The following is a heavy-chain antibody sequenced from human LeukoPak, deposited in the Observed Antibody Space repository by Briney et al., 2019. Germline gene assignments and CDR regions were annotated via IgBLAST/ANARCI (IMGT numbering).Heavy chain of an antibody. CDR1: GFTFSSYE. D-gene: IGHD3-10*02. J-gene: IGHJ6*04. V-gene: IGHV3-48*03. Sequence: GGSLRLSCAASGFTFSSYEMNWVRQAPGRGLEWVSYISSSGSTIYYADSVKGRFTISRDNAKNSLYLQMNSQRAEDTAVYYCAELGITMIGGVWGKGTTVTISS. CDR2: ISSSGSTI. CDR3: AELGITMIGGV.